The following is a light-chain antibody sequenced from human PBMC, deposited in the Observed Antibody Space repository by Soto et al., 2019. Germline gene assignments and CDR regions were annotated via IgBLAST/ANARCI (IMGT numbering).Light chain of an antibody. V-gene: IGKV3-20*01. Sequence: EIVLTQSPGTLSLSPGEGATLSCRASQSVRSSFLAWYQQKPGQAPSLLIYGASSRATGIPDRFSGGGPGTDFTLTITRLEPEDLAVYYCQQYGSSPTFGGGTKVEIK. CDR1: QSVRSSF. CDR2: GAS. CDR3: QQYGSSPT. J-gene: IGKJ4*01.